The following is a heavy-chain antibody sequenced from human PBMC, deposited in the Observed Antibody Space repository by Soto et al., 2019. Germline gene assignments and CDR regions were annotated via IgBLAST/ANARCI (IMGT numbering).Heavy chain of an antibody. J-gene: IGHJ4*02. CDR3: ARGRSNRGGYSPVFDS. D-gene: IGHD2-15*01. CDR2: ISGNGGNT. Sequence: EVQLVESGGGLVQPGGSLRLSCAASGFTFSSYAMHWVRQAPGKGLEFVSAISGNGGNTHYVNSVRGRFTISRANSKNTLYLQMGGLRADDMAVYYCARGRSNRGGYSPVFDSWGQGTLVTVSS. V-gene: IGHV3-64*01. CDR1: GFTFSSYA.